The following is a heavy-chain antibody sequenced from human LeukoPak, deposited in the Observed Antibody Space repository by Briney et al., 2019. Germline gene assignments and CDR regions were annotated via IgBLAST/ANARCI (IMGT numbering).Heavy chain of an antibody. CDR2: INSDGSTT. CDR3: ARGDSSGYYFGAAFDI. V-gene: IGHV3-74*01. Sequence: GGSLRLSCAASGFTFSSYWMHWVRQAPGKGLVWVSRINSDGSTTNYADSVKGRFTISRDNAKNSLYLQMNSLRAEDTAVYYCARGDSSGYYFGAAFDIWGQGTMVTVSS. CDR1: GFTFSSYW. J-gene: IGHJ3*02. D-gene: IGHD3-22*01.